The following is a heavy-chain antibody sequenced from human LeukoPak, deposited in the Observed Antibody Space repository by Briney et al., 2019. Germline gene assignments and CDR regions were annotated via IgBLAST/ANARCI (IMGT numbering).Heavy chain of an antibody. J-gene: IGHJ4*02. CDR1: GFTFSSYS. CDR2: ISYDGGNK. CDR3: ASHYDTSGYHYFDF. V-gene: IGHV3-30*03. Sequence: GGSLRLSCAASGFTFSSYSMNWVRQAPGKGLEWVAVISYDGGNKYYADSVKGRFTISRDSSKNTLYLQMNSLRAEDTAVYYCASHYDTSGYHYFDFRGQGTLVTVSS. D-gene: IGHD3-22*01.